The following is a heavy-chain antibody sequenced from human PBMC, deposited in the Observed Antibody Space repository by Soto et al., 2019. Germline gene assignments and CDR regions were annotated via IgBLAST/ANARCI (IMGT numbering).Heavy chain of an antibody. Sequence: QVQLVQSGAEVKKPGASVKVSCKASGYTFTNFGISWVRQAPGQGLEWMGWISAYNGNTNYAQNFQGRVTMTTDTSTRPAYMVLRSLRSEDTAVYYCARGGTPLDYWGQGTLVTVSS. V-gene: IGHV1-18*01. J-gene: IGHJ4*02. CDR3: ARGGTPLDY. D-gene: IGHD3-16*01. CDR2: ISAYNGNT. CDR1: GYTFTNFG.